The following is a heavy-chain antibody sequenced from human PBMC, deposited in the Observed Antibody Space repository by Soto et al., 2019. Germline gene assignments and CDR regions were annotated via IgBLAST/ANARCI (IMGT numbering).Heavy chain of an antibody. D-gene: IGHD5-18*01. V-gene: IGHV3-23*01. J-gene: IGHJ4*02. CDR3: AKHQELWLRGLFDY. Sequence: EVKVLESGGGLAQPGGSLRLSCAASGFTFSYYAMSWVRQAPGKGLEWVSAISGSGGSTYYADSVKGRFTISRDNSKNTLYLQMNSLRAEDTAVYYCAKHQELWLRGLFDYWGQGTLVTVSS. CDR1: GFTFSYYA. CDR2: ISGSGGST.